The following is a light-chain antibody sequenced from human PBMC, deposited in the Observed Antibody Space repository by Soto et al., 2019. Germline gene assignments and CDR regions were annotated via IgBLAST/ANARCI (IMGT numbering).Light chain of an antibody. CDR3: QKYNLAPWT. V-gene: IGKV1-27*01. CDR2: AAS. CDR1: QAINNY. J-gene: IGKJ1*01. Sequence: DIQMTQSPASLSASVGDRVTITCRASQAINNYLAWYQQRPGKVPKLLIYAASTLQSGVPSRFSGSGSGTDFTLTISSLQPDYVATYYCQKYNLAPWTFGQGTKVEI.